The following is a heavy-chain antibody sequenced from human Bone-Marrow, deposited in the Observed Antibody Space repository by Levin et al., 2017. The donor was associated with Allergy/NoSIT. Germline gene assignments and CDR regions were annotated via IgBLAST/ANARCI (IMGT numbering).Heavy chain of an antibody. CDR2: ISSSSSYI. J-gene: IGHJ6*03. D-gene: IGHD6-13*01. CDR3: ARGGAAGDYYYYYYMDV. Sequence: PGGSLRLSCAASGFTFSSYSMNWVRQAPGKGLEWVSSISSSSSYIYYADSVKGRFTISRDNAKNSLYLQMNSLRAEDTAVYYCARGGAAGDYYYYYYMDVWGKGTTVTVSS. CDR1: GFTFSSYS. V-gene: IGHV3-21*01.